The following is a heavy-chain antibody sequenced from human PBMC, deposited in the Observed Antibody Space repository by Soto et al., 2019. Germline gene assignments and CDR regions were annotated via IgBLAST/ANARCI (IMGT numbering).Heavy chain of an antibody. CDR3: AREGALGNFDY. J-gene: IGHJ4*02. Sequence: QVQLQESGPGLVKPSQTLSLTCTVSGGSISRGGYYWSWIRQHPGQVLEWIGYIYYTGSTSYNSSLTSRVTISVDTSKNQFSLKLSSVTAADTAVYYCAREGALGNFDYWGQGTLVTVSS. CDR1: GGSISRGGYY. V-gene: IGHV4-31*03. D-gene: IGHD3-16*01. CDR2: IYYTGST.